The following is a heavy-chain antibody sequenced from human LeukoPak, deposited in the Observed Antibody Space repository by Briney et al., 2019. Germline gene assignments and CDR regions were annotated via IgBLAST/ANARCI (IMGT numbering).Heavy chain of an antibody. V-gene: IGHV3-64*01. Sequence: GGSLRLSCAAPGIIFSNYAMHWVRQGPGKGLECISTISSDGGSTYYANSVKGRFTISRDNSKNTLYLQMGSLRAEDMAVYYCARGRQGAKTRYFDLWGRGTRVTVSS. CDR2: ISSDGGST. CDR3: ARGRQGAKTRYFDL. CDR1: GIIFSNYA. J-gene: IGHJ2*01. D-gene: IGHD1-26*01.